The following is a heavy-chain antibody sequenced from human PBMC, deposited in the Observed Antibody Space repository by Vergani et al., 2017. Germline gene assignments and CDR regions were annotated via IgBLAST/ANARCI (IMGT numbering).Heavy chain of an antibody. CDR2: INWNGGST. CDR1: GFTFDDYG. D-gene: IGHD3-10*01. V-gene: IGHV3-20*04. Sequence: EVQLVESGGGVVRPGGSLRLSCAASGFTFDDYGMSWVRQAPGKGLEWVSGINWNGGSTGYADSVKGRFTISRENAKNSLYLQMNSLRAEDTALYYCARGVRDYYGSGSYYNFDYWGQGTLVTVSS. CDR3: ARGVRDYYGSGSYYNFDY. J-gene: IGHJ4*02.